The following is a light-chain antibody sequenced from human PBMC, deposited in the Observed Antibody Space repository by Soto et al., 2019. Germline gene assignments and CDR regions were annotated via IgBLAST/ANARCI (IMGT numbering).Light chain of an antibody. Sequence: VLTQSPATLSLSPGERATLSFRASQSVSSYLAWYQQKPGQAPRLLIYDASNRATGIPARFSGSGSGTDFTLTISSLEPEDFAVYYCQQRSNWPVTFGLGTKVDIK. J-gene: IGKJ1*01. V-gene: IGKV3-11*01. CDR2: DAS. CDR3: QQRSNWPVT. CDR1: QSVSSY.